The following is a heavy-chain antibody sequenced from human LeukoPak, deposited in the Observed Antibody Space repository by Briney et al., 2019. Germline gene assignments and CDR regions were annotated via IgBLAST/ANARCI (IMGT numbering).Heavy chain of an antibody. CDR1: GGSISSSTYY. CDR3: AREGRYYGSGSYYYGMDV. D-gene: IGHD3-10*01. CDR2: IKQDGSEK. J-gene: IGHJ6*02. Sequence: ETLSLTCTVSGGSISSSTYYWGWIRQAPGKGLEWVANIKQDGSEKYYVDSVKGRFTISRDNAKNSLYLQMNSLRAEDTAVFYCAREGRYYGSGSYYYGMDVWGQGTTVTVSS. V-gene: IGHV3-7*01.